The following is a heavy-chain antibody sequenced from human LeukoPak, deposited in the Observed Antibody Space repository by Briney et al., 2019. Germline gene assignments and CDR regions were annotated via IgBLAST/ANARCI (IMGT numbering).Heavy chain of an antibody. J-gene: IGHJ4*02. CDR3: AKDIAPGYCSSTSCYAMGH. V-gene: IGHV3-30*18. D-gene: IGHD2-2*01. Sequence: GRSLRLSCAASGFTFSSYGMHWVRQAPGKGLEWVAVISYDGSNKYYADSVKGRFTISRDNSKNTLYLQMNSLRAEDTALYYCAKDIAPGYCSSTSCYAMGHWGQGTLVTVSS. CDR2: ISYDGSNK. CDR1: GFTFSSYG.